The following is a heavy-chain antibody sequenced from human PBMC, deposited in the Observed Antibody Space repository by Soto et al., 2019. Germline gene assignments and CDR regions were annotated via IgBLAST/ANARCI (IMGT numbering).Heavy chain of an antibody. CDR2: ISRSSSYI. D-gene: IGHD2-15*01. J-gene: IGHJ4*02. CDR1: GFPFSSYT. Sequence: EVQLVESGGGLVKPGGSLRLSFEAPGFPFSSYTMNWVRQAPGKGLEWVSSISRSSSYIYFADSVKGRFTISRDNAKNSLYLQMNSLRAEDTAVYYCGAATGAYWGQGTLVTVSS. CDR3: GAATGAY. V-gene: IGHV3-21*01.